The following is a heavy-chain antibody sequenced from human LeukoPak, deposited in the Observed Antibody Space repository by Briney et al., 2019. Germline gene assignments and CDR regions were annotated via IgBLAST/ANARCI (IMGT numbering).Heavy chain of an antibody. CDR2: MNPNSGNT. CDR3: AIHEYSSSWPFDY. V-gene: IGHV1-8*01. J-gene: IGHJ4*02. D-gene: IGHD6-13*01. Sequence: GASVKVSCKASGYTFTSYDTNWVRQATGQGLEWMGWMNPNSGNTGYAQKFQGRVTMTRNTSISTAYMELSSLGSEDTAVYYCAIHEYSSSWPFDYWGQGTLVTVSS. CDR1: GYTFTSYD.